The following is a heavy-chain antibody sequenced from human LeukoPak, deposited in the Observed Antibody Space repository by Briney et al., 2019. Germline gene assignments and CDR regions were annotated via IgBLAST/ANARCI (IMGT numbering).Heavy chain of an antibody. D-gene: IGHD5-12*01. CDR2: IYYSGST. CDR1: GGSISRGGYC. V-gene: IGHV4-31*03. CDR3: VVAGGYIDAFDI. J-gene: IGHJ3*02. Sequence: SQTLSLTCTVSGGSISRGGYCWSWIRQHPGKGLEWIGYIYYSGSTYYNPSLKSRATISVDTSKNQFSLKLSSVTAADTAVYYCVVAGGYIDAFDIWGQGTMVTVSS.